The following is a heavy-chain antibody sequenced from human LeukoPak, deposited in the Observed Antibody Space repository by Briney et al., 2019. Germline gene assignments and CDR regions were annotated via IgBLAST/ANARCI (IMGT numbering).Heavy chain of an antibody. V-gene: IGHV4-59*01. CDR3: ARALDTWSALDY. CDR2: VYHTGTS. Sequence: PSETLSLTCTVSGDSITGYYWTWVRQPPGKGLEWIGYVYHTGTSNYNPSVRSRITMSVDTSKNQYSMKLTSMTAADTAAYFCARALDTWSALDYWGLGTLVTVSS. D-gene: IGHD5-18*01. CDR1: GDSITGYY. J-gene: IGHJ4*02.